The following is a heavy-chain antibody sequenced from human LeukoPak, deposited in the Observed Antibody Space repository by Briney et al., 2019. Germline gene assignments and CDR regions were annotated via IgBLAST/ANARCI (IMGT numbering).Heavy chain of an antibody. Sequence: PGGSLRLSCAASGFTFSSYAMHWVRQAPGKGLEWVAVISYDGSNKYYADSVKGRFTISRDNSKNTLYLQMNSLRAEDTAVYYCVKGGYYGSGSPLEIWGQGTMVTVSS. CDR2: ISYDGSNK. CDR1: GFTFSSYA. J-gene: IGHJ3*02. D-gene: IGHD3-10*01. V-gene: IGHV3-30-3*01. CDR3: VKGGYYGSGSPLEI.